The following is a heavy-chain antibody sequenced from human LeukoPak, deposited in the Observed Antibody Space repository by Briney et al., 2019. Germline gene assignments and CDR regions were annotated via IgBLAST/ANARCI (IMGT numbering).Heavy chain of an antibody. CDR3: ARGLSIAAGAN. Sequence: SETLSLTCAVYGGSLSGYYWSWIRQPPGKGLEWIGEINHSGSTNYNPSLKSRVTISVDTSKNQFSLKVSSVTAADTAVYYCARGLSIAAGANWGQGTLVTVSS. CDR2: INHSGST. J-gene: IGHJ4*02. CDR1: GGSLSGYY. V-gene: IGHV4-34*01. D-gene: IGHD6-13*01.